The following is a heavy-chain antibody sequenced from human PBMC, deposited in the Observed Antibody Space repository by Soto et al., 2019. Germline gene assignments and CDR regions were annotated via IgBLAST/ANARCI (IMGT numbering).Heavy chain of an antibody. J-gene: IGHJ6*02. V-gene: IGHV4-30-4*01. Sequence: KPSETLSLTCTVSGGSISSGDYYWSWIRQPPGKGLEWIGYIYYSGSTYYNPSLKSRVTISVDTSKNQFSLKLSSVTAADTAVYYCARDRVPAAKLHGMDVWGQGTTVTVSS. CDR3: ARDRVPAAKLHGMDV. D-gene: IGHD2-2*01. CDR1: GGSISSGDYY. CDR2: IYYSGST.